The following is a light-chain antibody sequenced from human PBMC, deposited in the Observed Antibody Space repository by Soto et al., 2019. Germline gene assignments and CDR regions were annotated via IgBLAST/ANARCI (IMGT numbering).Light chain of an antibody. J-gene: IGKJ1*01. V-gene: IGKV3-20*01. CDR1: QSISSSY. CDR3: QLYNNWPRT. CDR2: GVS. Sequence: ECVLTTSTGPLSLSRGERATLSCSASQSISSSYFAWYQQKPGQAPRLLVYGVSSRATDVPDRFSGSGSGTEFTLTISSLQSEDFAVYYCQLYNNWPRTFGQGTKVDNK.